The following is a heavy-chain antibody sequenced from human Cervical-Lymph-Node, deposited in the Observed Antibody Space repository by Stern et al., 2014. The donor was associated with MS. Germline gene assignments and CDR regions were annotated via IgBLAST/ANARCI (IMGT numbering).Heavy chain of an antibody. CDR1: GFTFSSYG. Sequence: VHLVESGGGVVQPGRSLRFSCAESGFTFSSYGMHWVRQAPGKGLEWVAVIWYDGSNKYYADSVKGRFTISRDNSKNTLYLQMNSLRAEDTAVYYCARDGGGSYYDGRLDYWGQGTLVTVSS. D-gene: IGHD1-26*01. V-gene: IGHV3-33*01. CDR2: IWYDGSNK. J-gene: IGHJ4*02. CDR3: ARDGGGSYYDGRLDY.